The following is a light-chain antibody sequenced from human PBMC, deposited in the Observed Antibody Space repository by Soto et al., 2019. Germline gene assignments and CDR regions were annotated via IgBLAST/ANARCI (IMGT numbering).Light chain of an antibody. CDR1: SGHSNYA. Sequence: QPVLTQSHSASASLGASVKLNCTLSSGHSNYAIAWHQQQSEKGPRYLMKLNSDCSHSKGDGIPDRFSGSSYGAERYLTISSLQSEDEADYYCQTWGSGIVVFGGGTKLTVL. CDR3: QTWGSGIVV. V-gene: IGLV4-69*01. J-gene: IGLJ2*01. CDR2: LNSDCSH.